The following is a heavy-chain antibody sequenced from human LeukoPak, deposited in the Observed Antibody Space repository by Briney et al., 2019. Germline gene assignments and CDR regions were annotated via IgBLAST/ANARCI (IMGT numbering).Heavy chain of an antibody. CDR2: IYTSVRT. J-gene: IGHJ6*03. V-gene: IGHV4-4*07. CDR3: ARTEGYYYYMDV. CDR1: GGSLSSYY. Sequence: SETLSLTCTVSGGSLSSYYWSWIRQPAGKGLEWIGRIYTSVRTNYSPSLKSRVTMSLDTSKNQFSLRLSSVTAADTAVYYCARTEGYYYYMDVWGKGTTVTVSS.